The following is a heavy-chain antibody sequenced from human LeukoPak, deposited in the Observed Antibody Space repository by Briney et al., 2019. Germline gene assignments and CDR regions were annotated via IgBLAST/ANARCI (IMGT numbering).Heavy chain of an antibody. V-gene: IGHV3-7*01. CDR3: ARDTAGMDV. Sequence: GGSLRLSCAASGFNFNNYWMSWLRQAPGKGLEWVANIKQDGSEKYYVDSVKGRFTISRDNAKNPLYLQMNSLRAEDTAVFYCARDTAGMDVWGQGTTVTVSS. CDR1: GFNFNNYW. J-gene: IGHJ6*02. D-gene: IGHD5-18*01. CDR2: IKQDGSEK.